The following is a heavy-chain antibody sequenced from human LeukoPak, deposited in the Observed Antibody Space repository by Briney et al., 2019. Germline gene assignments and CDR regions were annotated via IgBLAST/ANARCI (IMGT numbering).Heavy chain of an antibody. J-gene: IGHJ4*02. D-gene: IGHD6-6*01. CDR2: IIPIFGTA. CDR1: GGTFSSYA. CDR3: ARDLGIAARRGGDY. V-gene: IGHV1-69*01. Sequence: ASVKVSCMASGGTFSSYAISWVRQAPGQGLEWMGGIIPIFGTANYAQKFQGRVTITADESTSTAYMELSSLRSEDTAVYYCARDLGIAARRGGDYWGQGTLVTVSS.